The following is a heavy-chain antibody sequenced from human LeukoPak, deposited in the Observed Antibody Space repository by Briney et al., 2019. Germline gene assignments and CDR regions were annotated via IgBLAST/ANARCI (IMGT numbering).Heavy chain of an antibody. CDR1: GGSISSYY. D-gene: IGHD4-23*01. V-gene: IGHV4-59*01. CDR3: ARDSNYGGNNGLAY. Sequence: SETLSLTCTVSGGSISSYYWGWIRQPPGKGLEWIGYIYYSGSTNYNPSLKSRVTISADTPKNQFSLKLSSVTAADTAVYYCARDSNYGGNNGLAYWGQGTLVTVSS. J-gene: IGHJ4*02. CDR2: IYYSGST.